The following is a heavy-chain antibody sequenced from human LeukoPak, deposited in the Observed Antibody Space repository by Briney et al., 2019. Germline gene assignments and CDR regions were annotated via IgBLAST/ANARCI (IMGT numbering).Heavy chain of an antibody. D-gene: IGHD2-2*02. J-gene: IGHJ5*02. CDR2: IYYSGTT. Sequence: SETLSLTCTVSGYSISGYYWSWIRQPPGKGLEWIGYIYYSGTTNYNPSLKSRVTISVDTSKNQFSLKLSSVTAADTAVYYCAGPAPDCSSTSCYKGGGFDPWGQGTLVTVSS. CDR1: GYSISGYY. CDR3: AGPAPDCSSTSCYKGGGFDP. V-gene: IGHV4-59*08.